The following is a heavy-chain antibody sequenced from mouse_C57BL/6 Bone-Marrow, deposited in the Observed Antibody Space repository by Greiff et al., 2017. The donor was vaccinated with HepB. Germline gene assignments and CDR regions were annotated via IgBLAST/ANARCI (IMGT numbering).Heavy chain of an antibody. CDR3: ARSFTTVVAPYYFDY. V-gene: IGHV14-2*01. Sequence: VQLQQSGAELVKPGASVKLSCTASGFNIKDYYMHWVKQRTEQGLEWIGRIDPEDGETKYAPKFQGKATITADTSSNTAYLQLSRLTSEDTAVYYCARSFTTVVAPYYFDYWGQGTTLTVSS. J-gene: IGHJ2*01. CDR2: IDPEDGET. CDR1: GFNIKDYY. D-gene: IGHD1-1*01.